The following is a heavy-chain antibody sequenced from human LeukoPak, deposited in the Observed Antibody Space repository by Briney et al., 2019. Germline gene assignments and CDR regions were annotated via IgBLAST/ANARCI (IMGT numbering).Heavy chain of an antibody. Sequence: SETLSLTCTVSGDSTSDSFWSWIRQPPGKGLECIGYIYYSGSTNYNPSLKSRVTISVDTSKNQFSLKLSSVTAADTAVYYCARSGGSSPRGYFDYWGQGTLVTVSS. CDR1: GDSTSDSF. CDR2: IYYSGST. D-gene: IGHD6-6*01. CDR3: ARSGGSSPRGYFDY. J-gene: IGHJ4*02. V-gene: IGHV4-59*01.